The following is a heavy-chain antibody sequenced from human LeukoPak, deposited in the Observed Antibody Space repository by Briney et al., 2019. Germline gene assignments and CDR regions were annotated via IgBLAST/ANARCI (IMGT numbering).Heavy chain of an antibody. J-gene: IGHJ4*02. CDR2: IYNSLD. CDR1: GASISGYY. V-gene: IGHV4-59*01. Sequence: SETLSLTCTVSGASISGYYWSWVRQPPGKRLEFVGYIYNSLDDYNPSLKSRVIISSDPSKNQFSLRLSSMTAADTAVYYCAILPTVWGKGTLVTVSS. CDR3: AILPTV. D-gene: IGHD1-14*01.